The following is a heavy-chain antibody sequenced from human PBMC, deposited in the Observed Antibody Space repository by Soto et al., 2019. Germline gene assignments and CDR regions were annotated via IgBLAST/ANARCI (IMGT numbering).Heavy chain of an antibody. D-gene: IGHD2-2*01. CDR2: IIPIFGTA. CDR1: GGTFSSYA. J-gene: IGHJ5*02. Sequence: SVKVSCKASGGTFSSYAISWVRQAPGQGLEWMGGIIPIFGTASYAQKFQGRVTITADESTSTAYMELSSLRSEDTAVYYCARLTDCSSTSCYLPEQRWFDPWGQGTLVTVSS. V-gene: IGHV1-69*13. CDR3: ARLTDCSSTSCYLPEQRWFDP.